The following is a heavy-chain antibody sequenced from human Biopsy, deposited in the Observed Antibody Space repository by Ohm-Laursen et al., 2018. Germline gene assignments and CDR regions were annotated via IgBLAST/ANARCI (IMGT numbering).Heavy chain of an antibody. V-gene: IGHV3-9*01. CDR3: ARDRGGARYGMDV. J-gene: IGHJ6*02. CDR1: GFTFDDYG. D-gene: IGHD1-26*01. CDR2: IRRNSAII. Sequence: SLRLSCAASGFTFDDYGVHWVRQPPGKGLEWVSGIRRNSAIIDYVDSVRGRFTISRDNARRFLFLQMNNLKSEDTAFYYCARDRGGARYGMDVWGRGTTVFVSS.